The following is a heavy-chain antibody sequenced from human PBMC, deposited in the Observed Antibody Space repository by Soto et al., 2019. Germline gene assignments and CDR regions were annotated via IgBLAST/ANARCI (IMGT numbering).Heavy chain of an antibody. CDR1: GGPISGYH. CDR3: ARQEGTAIEGSYYYGMDV. D-gene: IGHD2-21*02. Sequence: SETLSLTCTVSGGPISGYHWGWIRQPPGKGLEWIGSIYYSGSTYYNPSLKSRVTISVDTSKNQFSLKLSSVTAADTAVYYCARQEGTAIEGSYYYGMDVWGQGTTVTVPS. V-gene: IGHV4-39*01. J-gene: IGHJ6*02. CDR2: IYYSGST.